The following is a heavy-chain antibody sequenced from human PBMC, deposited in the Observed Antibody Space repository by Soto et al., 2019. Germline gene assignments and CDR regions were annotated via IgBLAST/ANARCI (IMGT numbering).Heavy chain of an antibody. Sequence: SVKVSCKASGGNFSSYAISWVRQAPGQGLEWMGGIIPIFGTANYAQKFQGRVTITADRSTSTAYMELSSLRSEDTAVYYCAKTVGATPGSLLLRLYGMDVWGQGTTVTVSS. V-gene: IGHV1-69*06. CDR1: GGNFSSYA. CDR3: AKTVGATPGSLLLRLYGMDV. D-gene: IGHD1-26*01. J-gene: IGHJ6*02. CDR2: IIPIFGTA.